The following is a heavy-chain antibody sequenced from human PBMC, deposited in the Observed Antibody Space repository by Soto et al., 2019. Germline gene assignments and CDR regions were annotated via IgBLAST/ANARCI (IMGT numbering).Heavy chain of an antibody. CDR3: AGSYWTNGVCYTNYYYYIDV. CDR1: GFTFSTYA. Sequence: EVQLLESGGGLVQPGGSLRLSCAASGFTFSTYAMSWVRQAPGKGLEWVSTITTSGGNTYYADSVQGRFTISRDNSKNTLYLQMNSLRAEDTAVYYCAGSYWTNGVCYTNYYYYIDVWGKGTTVTVSS. J-gene: IGHJ6*03. D-gene: IGHD2-8*01. CDR2: ITTSGGNT. V-gene: IGHV3-23*01.